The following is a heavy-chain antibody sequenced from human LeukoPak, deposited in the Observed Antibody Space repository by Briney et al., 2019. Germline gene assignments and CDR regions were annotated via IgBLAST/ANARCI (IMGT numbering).Heavy chain of an antibody. CDR2: ISGSGGST. J-gene: IGHJ4*02. CDR1: GFTFSSYA. CDR3: AKDPYCSSTSCYEKTLDGFDY. Sequence: AGGSLRLSCAASGFTFSSYAMSWVRQVPGKGLEWVSAISGSGGSTYYADSVKGRFTISRDNSKNTLYLQMNSLRAEDTAVYYCAKDPYCSSTSCYEKTLDGFDYWGQGTLVTVSS. D-gene: IGHD2-2*01. V-gene: IGHV3-23*01.